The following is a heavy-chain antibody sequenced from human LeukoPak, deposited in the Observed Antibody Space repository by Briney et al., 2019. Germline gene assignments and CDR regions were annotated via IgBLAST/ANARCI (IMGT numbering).Heavy chain of an antibody. D-gene: IGHD3-10*01. CDR3: TRVWGSGSYYLGRLDY. V-gene: IGHV3-48*02. J-gene: IGHJ4*02. Sequence: GGSLRLSCAASGFTFSSYNMNWVRQTPGKGLEWVSYISSSSITIYYADSVKGRFTVSRDNAKNSLYLQMDSLRDEDTAVYYCTRVWGSGSYYLGRLDYWGQGTLVTVSS. CDR1: GFTFSSYN. CDR2: ISSSSITI.